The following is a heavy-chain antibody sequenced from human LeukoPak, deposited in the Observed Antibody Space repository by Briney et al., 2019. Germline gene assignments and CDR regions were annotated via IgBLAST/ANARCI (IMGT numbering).Heavy chain of an antibody. Sequence: PSETLSLTCTVSGGSISSSSYYWGWIRQPPGKGLEWIGSIYYSGSTYYNPSLKSRVTISLDTSKNQFSLKLTSVTAADTAVYYCARTTEGGYTYGYFYYYYMDVWGKGTTVTISS. CDR1: GGSISSSSYY. CDR3: ARTTEGGYTYGYFYYYYMDV. CDR2: IYYSGST. V-gene: IGHV4-39*07. J-gene: IGHJ6*03. D-gene: IGHD5-18*01.